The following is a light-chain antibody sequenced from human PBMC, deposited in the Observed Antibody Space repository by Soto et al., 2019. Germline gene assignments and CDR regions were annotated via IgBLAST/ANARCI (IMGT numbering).Light chain of an antibody. CDR2: DAS. V-gene: IGKV1-5*01. CDR1: QSISRW. CDR3: HQYNDYSTWT. J-gene: IGKJ1*01. Sequence: DIQMTQSPSTLSASIGDRVTITCRASQSISRWVAWYQQKPGEAPKVLIWDASSLQRGVPSRFSGSGSGTEFTLTISSLQPDDFATYYCHQYNDYSTWTFGQGTKVDI.